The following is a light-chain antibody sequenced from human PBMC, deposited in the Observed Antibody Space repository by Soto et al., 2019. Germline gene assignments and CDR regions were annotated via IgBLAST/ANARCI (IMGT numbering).Light chain of an antibody. CDR3: GTWDSRLSGVL. Sequence: QSVLTQPPSVSAAPGQTVTVSCSRNKSNVGRNYVSWYQQFPGTAPRLLIYDTNKRPSGIPGRFSGSKSGTSATLGITGLQTGDEAIYYCGTWDSRLSGVLFGGGTQLTVL. CDR2: DTN. V-gene: IGLV1-51*01. J-gene: IGLJ2*01. CDR1: KSNVGRNY.